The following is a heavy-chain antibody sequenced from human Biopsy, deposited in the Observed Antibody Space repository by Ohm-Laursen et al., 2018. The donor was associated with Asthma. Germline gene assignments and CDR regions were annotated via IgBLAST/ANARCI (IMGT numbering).Heavy chain of an antibody. J-gene: IGHJ4*02. Sequence: SLRLSCAASGFTFGDYWMSWVRQVPGKGLEWVSYISSSGATIYYADSVRGRFTISRDNAKNSLYLQMNSLRAEDTAVYYCARVMELELLDYWGQGTLVTVSS. CDR1: GFTFGDYW. CDR2: ISSSGATI. CDR3: ARVMELELLDY. D-gene: IGHD1-7*01. V-gene: IGHV3-11*01.